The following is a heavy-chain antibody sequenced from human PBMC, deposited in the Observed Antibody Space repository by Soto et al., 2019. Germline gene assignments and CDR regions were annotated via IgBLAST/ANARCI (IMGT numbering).Heavy chain of an antibody. CDR2: IYFGGST. CDR1: GGSFGNYY. J-gene: IGHJ6*02. Sequence: QVQLQESGPGLVKPSETLSLACNVSGGSFGNYYWSWIRQPPGKGLEWIGYIYFGGSTNYNPSLKSRAAISIDTSNHQLALRLSSVTAEDSAVYYFATGLFVPDNYFYYGVDVWGHGTAVTISS. V-gene: IGHV4-59*01. D-gene: IGHD3-10*02. CDR3: ATGLFVPDNYFYYGVDV.